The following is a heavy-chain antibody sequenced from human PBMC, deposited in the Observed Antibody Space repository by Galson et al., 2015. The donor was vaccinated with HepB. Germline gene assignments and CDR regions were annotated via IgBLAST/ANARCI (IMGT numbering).Heavy chain of an antibody. Sequence: SLRLSCAASGFTFSSYSMNWVRQAPGKGLEWVSYISSSSSTIYYADSVKGRFTISRDNAKNSLYLQTNSLRAEDTAVYYCATVPANDYYDSSGYYYGRGAFDIWGQGTMVTVSS. CDR1: GFTFSSYS. J-gene: IGHJ3*02. CDR3: ATVPANDYYDSSGYYYGRGAFDI. V-gene: IGHV3-48*01. D-gene: IGHD3-22*01. CDR2: ISSSSSTI.